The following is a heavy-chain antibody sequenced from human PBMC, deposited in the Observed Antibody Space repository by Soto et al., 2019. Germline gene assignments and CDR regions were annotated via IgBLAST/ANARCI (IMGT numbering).Heavy chain of an antibody. CDR3: ARVGCSSTSCYSAYYYGMDV. V-gene: IGHV4-4*02. CDR1: GGSISSSNW. CDR2: IYHSGST. Sequence: SETLSLTCAVSGGSISSSNWWSWVRQPPGKGLEWIGEIYHSGSTNYNPSLKSRVTISVDKSKNQFSLKLSSVTAAETAVYYCARVGCSSTSCYSAYYYGMDVWGQGTTVTVSS. D-gene: IGHD2-2*02. J-gene: IGHJ6*02.